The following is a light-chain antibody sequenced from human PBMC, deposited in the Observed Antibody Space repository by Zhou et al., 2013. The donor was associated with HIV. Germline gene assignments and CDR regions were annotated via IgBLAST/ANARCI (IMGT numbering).Light chain of an antibody. V-gene: IGKV3-20*01. CDR3: QLYGSSPMYS. CDR2: GAS. CDR1: QSVNSNY. Sequence: EIVLTQSPGTLSLSPGERGTLSCRASQSVNSNYLAWYQQKPGQAPRLLIYGASSRATGIPDRFSGSGSGTDFTLTISRLEAEDFAVYYCQLYGSSPMYSFGQGTKLEIK. J-gene: IGKJ2*03.